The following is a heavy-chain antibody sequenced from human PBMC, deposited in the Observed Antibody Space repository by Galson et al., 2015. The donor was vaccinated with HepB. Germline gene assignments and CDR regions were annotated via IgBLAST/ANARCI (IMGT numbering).Heavy chain of an antibody. Sequence: QSGAEVTKPGESLRISCKGSGYSFTSYWISWVRQMPGKGLEWMGRIDPSDSYTNYSPSFQGHVTISADKSISTAYLQWSSLKASDTAMYYCARHLDQRYYYDSSGYSALDAFDIWGQGTMVTVSS. CDR3: ARHLDQRYYYDSSGYSALDAFDI. J-gene: IGHJ3*02. CDR1: GYSFTSYW. CDR2: IDPSDSYT. V-gene: IGHV5-10-1*01. D-gene: IGHD3-22*01.